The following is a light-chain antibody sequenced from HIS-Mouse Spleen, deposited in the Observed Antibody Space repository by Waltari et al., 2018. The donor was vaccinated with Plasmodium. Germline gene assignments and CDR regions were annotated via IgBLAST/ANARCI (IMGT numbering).Light chain of an antibody. CDR3: YSTDSSGNHRV. V-gene: IGLV3-10*01. CDR1: ALPNKS. J-gene: IGLJ3*02. Sequence: SYQLTHPPSVSLSPGHTARITCSEDALPNKSAYWYQQKSGQAPVLVIYEDSKRPSGIPERFSGSSSGTMATLTISGAQVEDEADYYCYSTDSSGNHRVFGGGTKLTVL. CDR2: EDS.